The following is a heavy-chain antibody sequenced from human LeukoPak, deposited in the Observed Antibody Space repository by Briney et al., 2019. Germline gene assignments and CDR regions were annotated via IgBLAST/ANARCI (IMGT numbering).Heavy chain of an antibody. CDR3: ARQNDFWSAGGFDP. J-gene: IGHJ5*02. CDR2: TYYRSKWYN. Sequence: SQTLSLTCAISGDSVSSNSAAWNWIRQSPSRGLEWLGRTYYRSKWYNDYAVSVKSRITINPDTSKNQLSLKLSSVTAADTAVYYCARQNDFWSAGGFDPWGQGTLVTVSS. D-gene: IGHD3-3*01. CDR1: GDSVSSNSAA. V-gene: IGHV6-1*01.